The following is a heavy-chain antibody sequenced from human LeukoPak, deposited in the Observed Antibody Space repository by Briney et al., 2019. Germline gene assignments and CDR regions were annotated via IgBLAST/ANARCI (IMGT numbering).Heavy chain of an antibody. CDR3: ARIDGGHHLSPFDY. CDR1: GGSISTYY. V-gene: IGHV4-59*04. J-gene: IGHJ4*02. D-gene: IGHD4-23*01. Sequence: SETLSLTCTVSGGSISTYYWIWIRQAPGKGLEWIGYIYYSGSTYYNPSLKSRVTISVDTSKNQFSLKLSSVTAADTAIYYCARIDGGHHLSPFDYWGQGTLVTVSS. CDR2: IYYSGST.